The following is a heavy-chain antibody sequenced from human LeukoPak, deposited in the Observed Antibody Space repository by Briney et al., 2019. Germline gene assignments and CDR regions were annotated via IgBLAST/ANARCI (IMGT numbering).Heavy chain of an antibody. J-gene: IGHJ4*02. CDR1: GYTLTELS. Sequence: ASVKVSCKVSGYTLTELSIHWVRQAPGKGLEWMGGFDPEDGETVYAQKFQGRVTMTEDTATDTAYMNLSSLGSEDTAVYYCATPGIAASYFDYWGQGTLVTVSS. V-gene: IGHV1-24*01. D-gene: IGHD6-13*01. CDR2: FDPEDGET. CDR3: ATPGIAASYFDY.